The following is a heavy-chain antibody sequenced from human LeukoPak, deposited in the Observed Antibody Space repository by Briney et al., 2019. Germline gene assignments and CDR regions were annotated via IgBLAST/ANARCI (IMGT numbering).Heavy chain of an antibody. CDR2: FSYSGST. Sequence: PSETLSLTCTVSGASISSHYWSWIRQPPGKGLEWIGDFSYSGSTNYNPSLKSRVTISVDTSKNQFSLKLTSVTAADTAVYYCARAGGVHNTPLDLDYWGRGVLVTVSS. CDR1: GASISSHY. D-gene: IGHD3/OR15-3a*01. J-gene: IGHJ4*02. V-gene: IGHV4-59*11. CDR3: ARAGGVHNTPLDLDY.